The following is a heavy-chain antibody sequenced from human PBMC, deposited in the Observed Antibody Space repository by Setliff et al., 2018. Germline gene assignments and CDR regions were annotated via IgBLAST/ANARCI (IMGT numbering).Heavy chain of an antibody. D-gene: IGHD3-9*01. J-gene: IGHJ6*04. CDR1: GAAISTYY. Sequence: SETLSLTCAVSGAAISTYYWSWLRQPPGKGLEWIGYVSYGGSTKYNPSLESRVTISLDAPKNQFSLKLTSVTAADTAVYYCARHALSFDSAWDVWGKGTTVTVSS. V-gene: IGHV4-59*08. CDR2: VSYGGST. CDR3: ARHALSFDSAWDV.